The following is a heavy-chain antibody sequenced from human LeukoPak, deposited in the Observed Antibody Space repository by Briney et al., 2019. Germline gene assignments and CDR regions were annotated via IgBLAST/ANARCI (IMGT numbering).Heavy chain of an antibody. CDR1: GFTFSSYS. CDR2: ITSGSSTT. Sequence: GGSLRLSCAASGFTFSSYSMHWVRQAPGKGLEWVSFITSGSSTTYDADSVKGRFTISRDNAKNSLYLQMNSLRAEDTAVYYCAREGGAAYGDYFDYWGQGTLVTVSS. J-gene: IGHJ4*02. D-gene: IGHD4-17*01. V-gene: IGHV3-48*04. CDR3: AREGGAAYGDYFDY.